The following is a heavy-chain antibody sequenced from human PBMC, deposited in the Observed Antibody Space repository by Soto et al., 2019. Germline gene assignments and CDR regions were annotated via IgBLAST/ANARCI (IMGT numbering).Heavy chain of an antibody. CDR1: GFTFDDYA. D-gene: IGHD3-3*01. CDR3: AGTITIFGVVPNWFDP. Sequence: GGSLRLSCAASGFTFDDYAMHWVRQAPGRGLEWVSSISSSSSYIYYADSVQGRFTISRDNAKNSLYLQMNSLRAEDTAVYYCAGTITIFGVVPNWFDPWGQGTLVTVSS. CDR2: ISSSSSYI. V-gene: IGHV3-21*01. J-gene: IGHJ5*02.